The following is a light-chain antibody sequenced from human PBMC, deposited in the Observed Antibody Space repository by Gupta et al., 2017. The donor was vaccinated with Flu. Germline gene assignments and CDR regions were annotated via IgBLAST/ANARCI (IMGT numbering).Light chain of an antibody. Sequence: DIVMTQSPDSLAVSLGERATINCKSSQSVLYSSNNKNYLAWYQQKPGQPPKLLIYWASTREAGVPDLFSGSGYGKDLPLTSSSLHVGDVPLYYCPQGASDFTSTFRYRTX. CDR3: PQGASDFTST. V-gene: IGKV4-1*01. J-gene: IGKJ1*01. CDR1: QSVLYSSNNKNY. CDR2: WAS.